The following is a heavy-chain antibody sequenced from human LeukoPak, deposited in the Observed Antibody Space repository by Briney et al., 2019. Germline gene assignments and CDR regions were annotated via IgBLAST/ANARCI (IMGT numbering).Heavy chain of an antibody. CDR3: AKEEDIVVVVAAHRAPFDY. V-gene: IGHV3-48*03. CDR2: ISSSGSTI. CDR1: GFTFSSYE. J-gene: IGHJ4*02. Sequence: GGSLRLSCAASGFTFSSYEMNWVRQAPGKGLEWVSYISSSGSTIYYADSVKGRFTISRDNSKNTLYLQMNSLRAEDTAVYYCAKEEDIVVVVAAHRAPFDYWGQGTLVTVSS. D-gene: IGHD2-15*01.